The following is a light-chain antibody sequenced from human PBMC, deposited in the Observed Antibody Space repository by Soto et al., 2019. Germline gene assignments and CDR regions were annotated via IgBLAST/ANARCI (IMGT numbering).Light chain of an antibody. CDR1: QSVLYSSNNKNY. V-gene: IGKV4-1*01. Sequence: DIVMTQSPDSLAVSLGERATINCKSSQSVLYSSNNKNYVAWYQQKPGQPPKLLIYWASTRESGVPDRFSGSGSGTDFTLTISSLPAEDVAVYYCQQYYSTPLTFGGGTKVEIK. J-gene: IGKJ4*01. CDR3: QQYYSTPLT. CDR2: WAS.